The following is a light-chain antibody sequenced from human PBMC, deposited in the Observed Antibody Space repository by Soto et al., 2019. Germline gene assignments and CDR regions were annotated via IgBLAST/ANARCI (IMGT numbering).Light chain of an antibody. CDR2: EVT. V-gene: IGLV2-14*01. CDR1: SSDVGDYNY. CDR3: SSYTSRSTPMV. J-gene: IGLJ1*01. Sequence: QSVLTQPASVSGSPGQSITISCTGTSSDVGDYNYVSWYQQHPGKAPKLMIYEVTNQPSRVSNRFSGSKSGNTASLIISELQAEDESDYYCSSYTSRSTPMVFGTGTKVTVL.